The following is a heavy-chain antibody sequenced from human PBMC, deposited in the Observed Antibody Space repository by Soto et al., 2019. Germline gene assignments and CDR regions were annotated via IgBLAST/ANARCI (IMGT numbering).Heavy chain of an antibody. CDR3: VKDWSGDKCPCMDV. J-gene: IGHJ6*02. V-gene: IGHV3-23*01. CDR1: GFTFSNFA. D-gene: IGHD3-3*01. Sequence: EVQLLESGGDLVQPGGSLRVSCVASGFTFSNFAMTWVRQAPGEGLEWVSSIRHGDGKTYYADSVKGRFTISRDNSRKTVYLQMNSLRVEDTAVYYCVKDWSGDKCPCMDVWGQGTAVTVSS. CDR2: IRHGDGKT.